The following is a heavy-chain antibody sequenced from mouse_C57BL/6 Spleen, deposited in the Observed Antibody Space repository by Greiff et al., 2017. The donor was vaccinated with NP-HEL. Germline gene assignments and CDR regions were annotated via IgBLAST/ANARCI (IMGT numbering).Heavy chain of an antibody. D-gene: IGHD2-4*01. Sequence: QVQLQQSGTELVKPGASVKLSCKASGYTFTSYWMHWVKQRPGQGLEWIGNINPSNGGTNYNEKFKSKATLTVDKSSSTAYMQLSSLTSEDSAVYYCASEAYDYDEAWFAYWGQGTLVTVSA. CDR2: INPSNGGT. CDR1: GYTFTSYW. J-gene: IGHJ3*01. CDR3: ASEAYDYDEAWFAY. V-gene: IGHV1-53*01.